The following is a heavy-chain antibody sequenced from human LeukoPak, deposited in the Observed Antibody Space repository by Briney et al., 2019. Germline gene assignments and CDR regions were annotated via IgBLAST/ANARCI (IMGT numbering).Heavy chain of an antibody. CDR2: INSDGSST. D-gene: IGHD3-3*01. CDR3: ARDRRSGYFDYYYGMDV. J-gene: IGHJ6*02. CDR1: GFTFGSYW. Sequence: PGGSLRLSCAASGFTFGSYWMHWVRQAPGKGLVWVSRINSDGSSTSYADSVKGRFTISRDNARNTLYLQMNSLRAEDTAVYYCARDRRSGYFDYYYGMDVWGQGTTVTVSS. V-gene: IGHV3-74*01.